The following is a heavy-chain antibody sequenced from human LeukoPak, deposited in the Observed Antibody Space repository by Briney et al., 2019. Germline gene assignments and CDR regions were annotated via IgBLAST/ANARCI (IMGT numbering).Heavy chain of an antibody. J-gene: IGHJ4*02. CDR1: GFNFNSYT. CDR2: ILASGSPT. Sequence: GSLRLSCAASGFNFNSYTMNWVRQAPGKGLQWVANILASGSPTYYADSVKGRFIISRDNSKNTVYLQMNSLRVEDTAIYYCAKDLRPDGVDNFDHWGQGILVTVSS. D-gene: IGHD2-8*01. V-gene: IGHV3-23*01. CDR3: AKDLRPDGVDNFDH.